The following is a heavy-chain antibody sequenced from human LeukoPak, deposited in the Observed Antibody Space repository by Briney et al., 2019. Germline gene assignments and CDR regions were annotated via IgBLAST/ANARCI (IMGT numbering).Heavy chain of an antibody. CDR1: GFTFSTYA. CDR2: IYSGGST. J-gene: IGHJ4*02. V-gene: IGHV3-53*01. D-gene: IGHD1-26*01. Sequence: GSLRLSCAASGFTFSTYAMSWVRQAPGQGLEWVSVIYSGGSTYYADSVKGRFTISRDNSKNTLYLQMNSLRAEDTAVYYCARDLLRWGQGTLATVSS. CDR3: ARDLLR.